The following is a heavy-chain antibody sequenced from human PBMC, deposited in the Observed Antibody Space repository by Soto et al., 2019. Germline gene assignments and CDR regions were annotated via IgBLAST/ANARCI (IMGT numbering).Heavy chain of an antibody. V-gene: IGHV1-69*01. CDR2: IIPMFGTD. CDR1: GGTFSSYS. D-gene: IGHD2-21*01. CDR3: ARESSPNIIVVPDATEDFDD. Sequence: QLQLVQSGAEVKKHGSSVKISCKASGGTFSSYSISWVRQAPGQGPEWMGGIIPMFGTDNYAQKFQGRVTITADESTGSMYIEVSSLRADDTAVYFCARESSPNIIVVPDATEDFDDWCQGTLVTVSS. J-gene: IGHJ4*02.